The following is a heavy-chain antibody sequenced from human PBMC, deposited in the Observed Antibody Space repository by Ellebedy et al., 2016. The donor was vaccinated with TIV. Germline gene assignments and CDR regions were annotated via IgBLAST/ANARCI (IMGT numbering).Heavy chain of an antibody. CDR2: INLSGGTP. CDR1: GGTFSDYG. CDR3: AKIGHYYYTSDYRDDVFDV. Sequence: ASVKVSCKASGGTFSDYGVTWVRQAPGQGLEWMAMINLSGGTPTYAQKFQGRVTVTRDTSTGAVYMELGRLRSEDTAVYYCAKIGHYYYTSDYRDDVFDVWGQGTMVSVSS. J-gene: IGHJ3*01. V-gene: IGHV1-46*01. D-gene: IGHD3-22*01.